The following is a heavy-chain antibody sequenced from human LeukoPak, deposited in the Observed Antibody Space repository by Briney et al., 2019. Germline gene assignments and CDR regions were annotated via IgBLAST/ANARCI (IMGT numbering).Heavy chain of an antibody. V-gene: IGHV3-21*01. CDR2: ISSSSSYI. Sequence: GGSQSLFCAASGFTSCSHSMNGLRQAPGKGLEWVSSISSSSSYIYYADSVKGRFTISRDNAKNSLYLQMNSLRAEDTAVYNCARSTVGSWLVYYWGTVTLVTVSS. CDR3: ARSTVGSWLVYY. J-gene: IGHJ4*02. CDR1: GFTSCSHS. D-gene: IGHD3-10*01.